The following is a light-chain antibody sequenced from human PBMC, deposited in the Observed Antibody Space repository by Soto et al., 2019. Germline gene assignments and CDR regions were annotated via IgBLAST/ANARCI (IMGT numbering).Light chain of an antibody. CDR1: QSIGRY. J-gene: IGKJ2*01. Sequence: IQVTQSPSSLSASVGDRVTITCRASQSIGRYLNWYQQKPGQAPQLLVYGASSLRSGLPSRFSDCGSGTDFTLTINSLQPEDFANCYCQQSSTTPHTFCQGTKLEIK. CDR2: GAS. V-gene: IGKV1-39*01. CDR3: QQSSTTPHT.